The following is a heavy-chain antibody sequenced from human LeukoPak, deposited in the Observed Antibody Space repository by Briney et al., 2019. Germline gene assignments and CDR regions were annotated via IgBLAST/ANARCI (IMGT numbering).Heavy chain of an antibody. J-gene: IGHJ4*02. V-gene: IGHV4-34*01. D-gene: IGHD2-2*01. CDR3: ARAARYCSSTSCPPLDY. CDR1: GGSFSGYY. CDR2: INHSGST. Sequence: SETLSLTCAVYGGSFSGYYWSWIRQPPGKGLEWIGEINHSGSTNYNPSLKSRVTISVDTSKNQFPLKLSSVTAADTAVYYCARAARYCSSTSCPPLDYWGQGTLVTVSS.